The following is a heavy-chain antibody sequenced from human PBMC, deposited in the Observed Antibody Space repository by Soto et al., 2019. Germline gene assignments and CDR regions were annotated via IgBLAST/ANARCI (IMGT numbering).Heavy chain of an antibody. CDR1: GVSISSYY. Sequence: SETLSLTCTVSGVSISSYYWSWIRQTPGKGLEWIGYIYYSGSTNYNPSLKSRVTISIDTSKNQFSLKLISVTAADTAVYYCASRRDFLYYGMDVWGQGTTVTVSS. CDR3: ASRRDFLYYGMDV. CDR2: IYYSGST. J-gene: IGHJ6*02. V-gene: IGHV4-59*01. D-gene: IGHD3-3*01.